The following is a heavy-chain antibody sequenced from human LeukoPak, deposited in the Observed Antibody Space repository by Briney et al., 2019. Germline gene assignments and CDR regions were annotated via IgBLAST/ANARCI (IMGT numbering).Heavy chain of an antibody. V-gene: IGHV4-34*01. CDR2: INHSGST. D-gene: IGHD4-11*01. CDR3: ASSTVTTGAFDI. CDR1: GGSFSGYY. J-gene: IGHJ3*02. Sequence: SETLSLTCAVYGGSFSGYYWSWIRQPPGKGLEWIGEINHSGSTNYNPSLKSRVTISVDTSKNQFSLELSSVTAADTAVYYCASSTVTTGAFDIWGQGTMVTVSS.